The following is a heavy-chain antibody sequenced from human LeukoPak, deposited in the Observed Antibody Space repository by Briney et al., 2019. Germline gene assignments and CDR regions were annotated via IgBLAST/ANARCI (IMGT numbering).Heavy chain of an antibody. CDR1: GFTFGSYS. Sequence: GGSLRLSSAASGFTFGSYSMNWVRQAPGKGLEWVSFISTSSSYIYYADSVKGRFTISRDNAKKSLYLQMNSLRAGDTAVYYCARDGGDYYDSSGYPFHHWGQGTLVTVSS. CDR2: ISTSSSYI. CDR3: ARDGGDYYDSSGYPFHH. J-gene: IGHJ1*01. V-gene: IGHV3-21*01. D-gene: IGHD3-22*01.